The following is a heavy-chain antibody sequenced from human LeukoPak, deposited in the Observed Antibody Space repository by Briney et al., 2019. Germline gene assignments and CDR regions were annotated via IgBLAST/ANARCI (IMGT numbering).Heavy chain of an antibody. CDR2: FDPEDGET. Sequence: ASVKVSCKVSGYTLTELSMHWVRQAPGKGLEWMGGFDPEDGETIYAQKFQGRVTMTEDTSTDTAYMELGSLRSEDTAVYYCATVTITMVRGVRYGMDVWGKGTTVTVSS. V-gene: IGHV1-24*01. J-gene: IGHJ6*04. D-gene: IGHD3-10*01. CDR3: ATVTITMVRGVRYGMDV. CDR1: GYTLTELS.